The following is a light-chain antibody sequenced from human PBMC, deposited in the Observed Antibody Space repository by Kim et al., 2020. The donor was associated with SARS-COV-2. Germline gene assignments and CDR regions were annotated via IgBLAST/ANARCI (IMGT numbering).Light chain of an antibody. J-gene: IGKJ4*01. CDR2: RAS. CDR3: QQFSKWPRS. V-gene: IGKV3-15*01. CDR1: QTVGRN. Sequence: EIVMTQSPATLSVSPGERVTLSCRASQTVGRNLSWYQQKGGQPPRLLFYRASTRAPDIPDRFSGSGSGTEFPLTIHSRRSEDSGNYYCQQFSKWPRSFGGGTKVDIK.